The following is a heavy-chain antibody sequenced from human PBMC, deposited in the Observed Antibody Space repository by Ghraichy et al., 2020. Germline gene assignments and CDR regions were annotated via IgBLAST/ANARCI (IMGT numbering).Heavy chain of an antibody. CDR1: GGSISSYY. D-gene: IGHD6-19*01. CDR3: ARHTQWLENNYFDY. V-gene: IGHV4-59*08. Sequence: GSLRLSCTVSGGSISSYYWSWIRQPPGKGLEWIGYIYYSGSTNYNPSLKSRVTISVDTSKNQFSLKLSSVTAADTAMYYCARHTQWLENNYFDYWGQGTLVTVSS. J-gene: IGHJ4*02. CDR2: IYYSGST.